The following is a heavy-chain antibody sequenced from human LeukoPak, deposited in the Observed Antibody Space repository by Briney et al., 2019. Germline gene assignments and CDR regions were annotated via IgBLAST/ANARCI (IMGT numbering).Heavy chain of an antibody. Sequence: SETLSLTCAVYGGSFSGYYWSWIRQPPGKGLEGIGEINHSGSTNYNPSLKSRVTTSLDTSKNQFSLKLSSVTAADTAVYYCARGTFGVGSPFDYWGQGTLVTVSS. J-gene: IGHJ4*02. V-gene: IGHV4-34*01. CDR2: INHSGST. CDR3: ARGTFGVGSPFDY. D-gene: IGHD3-3*01. CDR1: GGSFSGYY.